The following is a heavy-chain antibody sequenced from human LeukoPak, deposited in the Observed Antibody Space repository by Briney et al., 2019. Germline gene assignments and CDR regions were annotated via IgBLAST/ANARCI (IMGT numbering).Heavy chain of an antibody. Sequence: GGSLRLSCAASGFTFSDYYMSWIRQAPGKGLEWVSYISSSGSTIYYADSVKGRFTISRDNAKNSLYLQMNSLRAEDTAVYYCATIGYYGSAAQFDYWGQGALVTVSS. D-gene: IGHD3-10*01. CDR1: GFTFSDYY. CDR3: ATIGYYGSAAQFDY. V-gene: IGHV3-11*01. J-gene: IGHJ4*02. CDR2: ISSSGSTI.